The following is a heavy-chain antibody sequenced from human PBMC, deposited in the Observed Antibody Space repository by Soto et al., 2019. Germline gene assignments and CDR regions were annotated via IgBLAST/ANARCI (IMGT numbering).Heavy chain of an antibody. CDR2: IDPSDSYT. Sequence: PGESLKISCKGSGYSFTSYWISWVRQMPGKGLEWMGRIDPSDSYTNYNPSFQGHVTISADKSISTAYLQWSSLKASDTAMYYCARMDIVLMVYAISHYYGMDVWGQGTTVTVSS. J-gene: IGHJ6*02. CDR1: GYSFTSYW. V-gene: IGHV5-10-1*01. D-gene: IGHD2-8*01. CDR3: ARMDIVLMVYAISHYYGMDV.